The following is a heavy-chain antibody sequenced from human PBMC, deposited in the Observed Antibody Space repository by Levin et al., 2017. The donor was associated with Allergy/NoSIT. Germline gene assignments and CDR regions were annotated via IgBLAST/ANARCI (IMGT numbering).Heavy chain of an antibody. CDR1: GYSFTSYW. CDR3: ARPTRTYSSSSLNYYYYGMDV. D-gene: IGHD6-6*01. V-gene: IGHV5-51*01. CDR2: IYPGDSDT. Sequence: GESLKISCKGSGYSFTSYWIGWVRQMPGKGLEWMGIIYPGDSDTRYSPSFQGQVTISADKSISTAYLQWSSLKASDTAMYYCARPTRTYSSSSLNYYYYGMDVWGQGTTVTVSS. J-gene: IGHJ6*02.